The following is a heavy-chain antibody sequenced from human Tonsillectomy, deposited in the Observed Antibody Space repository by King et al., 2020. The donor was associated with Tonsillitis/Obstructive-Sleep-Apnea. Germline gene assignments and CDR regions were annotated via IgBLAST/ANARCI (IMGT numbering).Heavy chain of an antibody. CDR1: GFTFSSYA. Sequence: VQLVESGGDLVQPGGSLRLSCAASGFTFSSYAMSWVRQAPGKGLEWVSAISGSGGSTYYAASVKGRFTISRDNSKNTLYLQMNSLRAEDTAVYYCVKDDEYSSGWYDLDCWGQGTLVTVSS. V-gene: IGHV3-23*04. J-gene: IGHJ4*02. CDR3: VKDDEYSSGWYDLDC. CDR2: ISGSGGST. D-gene: IGHD6-19*01.